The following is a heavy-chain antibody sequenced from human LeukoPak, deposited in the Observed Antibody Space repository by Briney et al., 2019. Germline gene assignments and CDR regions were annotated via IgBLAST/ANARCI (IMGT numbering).Heavy chain of an antibody. CDR2: IIPILGIA. CDR3: ARGGIVVVPAAMPQRWFDP. V-gene: IGHV1-69*04. D-gene: IGHD2-2*01. Sequence: GASVKVSCKASGGTFSSYAISWVRQAPGQGLEWMGRIIPILGIANYAQKFQGRVTITADKSTSTAYMELSSLRSEDTAVYYCARGGIVVVPAAMPQRWFDPWGQGTLVTVSS. J-gene: IGHJ5*02. CDR1: GGTFSSYA.